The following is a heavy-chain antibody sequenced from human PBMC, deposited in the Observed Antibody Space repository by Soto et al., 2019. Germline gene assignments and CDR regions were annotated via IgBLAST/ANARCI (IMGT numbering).Heavy chain of an antibody. CDR2: IYHSGST. J-gene: IGHJ6*02. CDR1: GGSISSTNW. CDR3: ARRTYDGLDV. Sequence: QVQLQESGPGLVKPPGTLSLTCAVFGGSISSTNWWTWVRQPPGKGLEWIGEIYHSGSTNYNPSLKRLVLILXDKSKNQFSLKLSFVTAADTAVYYCARRTYDGLDVWGQGTTVTVSS. V-gene: IGHV4-4*03. D-gene: IGHD3-3*01.